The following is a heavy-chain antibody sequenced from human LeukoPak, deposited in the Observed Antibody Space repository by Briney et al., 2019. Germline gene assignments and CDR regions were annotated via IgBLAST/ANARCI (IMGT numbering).Heavy chain of an antibody. J-gene: IGHJ4*02. V-gene: IGHV3-7*03. Sequence: GGSLRLSCVASGFSFNNYRMTWVRQAPGKGLEWVANIKQDGSEKQYVDSVKGRFAISRDNAKKSLYLQINALRAEDTAVYYCVRGPHIAATSYWGQGTLVTVSS. D-gene: IGHD6-25*01. CDR1: GFSFNNYR. CDR2: IKQDGSEK. CDR3: VRGPHIAATSY.